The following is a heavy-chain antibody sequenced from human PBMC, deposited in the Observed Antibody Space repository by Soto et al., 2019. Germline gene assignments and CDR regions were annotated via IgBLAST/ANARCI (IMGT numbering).Heavy chain of an antibody. D-gene: IGHD3-3*01. J-gene: IGHJ6*02. V-gene: IGHV4-31*03. CDR1: GGSISSGGYY. CDR3: ASVTYYDFWSHEDFYGMDV. Sequence: QVQLQESGPGLVKPSQTLSLTCTVSGGSISSGGYYWSWIRQHPGKGLEWIGYIYYSGSTYYNPSLKSRVTISVDTSKNQFSLKLSSVTAADTAVYYCASVTYYDFWSHEDFYGMDVWGQGTTVTVSS. CDR2: IYYSGST.